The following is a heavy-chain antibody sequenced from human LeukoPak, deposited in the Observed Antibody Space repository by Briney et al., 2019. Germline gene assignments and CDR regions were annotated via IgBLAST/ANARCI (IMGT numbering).Heavy chain of an antibody. CDR3: ARDQVVGATGGIHFDY. CDR1: GDTFSSDSAA. Sequence: SQTLSLTCAISGDTFSSDSAAWNWIRQSPSRGLEWLGRTYYRSNLYNDYAVSVKSRIIINPDTSKNQFSLQLNSVTPEDTAVYYCARDQVVGATGGIHFDYCGPGTLVTVSS. CDR2: TYYRSNLYN. D-gene: IGHD1-26*01. J-gene: IGHJ4*02. V-gene: IGHV6-1*01.